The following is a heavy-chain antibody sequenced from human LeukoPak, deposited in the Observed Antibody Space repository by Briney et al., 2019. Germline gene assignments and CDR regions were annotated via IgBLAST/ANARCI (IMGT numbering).Heavy chain of an antibody. Sequence: GESLKISCKGSGYSFSTHWIGWARQMPGKGLEWMAMIYPGNSDTTYRPSFQGQVIISADKSINTAYLQWSSLKASDTAMYYCARLLDGSGSYAPFDIWGQGTMVTVSS. CDR1: GYSFSTHW. CDR3: ARLLDGSGSYAPFDI. V-gene: IGHV5-51*01. CDR2: IYPGNSDT. D-gene: IGHD3-10*01. J-gene: IGHJ3*02.